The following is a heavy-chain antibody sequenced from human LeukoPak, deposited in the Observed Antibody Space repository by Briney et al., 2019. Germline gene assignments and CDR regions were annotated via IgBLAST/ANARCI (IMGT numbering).Heavy chain of an antibody. Sequence: PGRSLRLSCAASGFTFSSHAMHWVRQAPGKGLEWVSFLSYDGSVKYYTDSVKGRFTNSRDNSRNTLYLQMNSLGPQDTAVYYRARDISGRYSFDYWGQGTLVTVSS. CDR2: LSYDGSVK. CDR1: GFTFSSHA. D-gene: IGHD1-26*01. V-gene: IGHV3-30-3*01. J-gene: IGHJ4*02. CDR3: ARDISGRYSFDY.